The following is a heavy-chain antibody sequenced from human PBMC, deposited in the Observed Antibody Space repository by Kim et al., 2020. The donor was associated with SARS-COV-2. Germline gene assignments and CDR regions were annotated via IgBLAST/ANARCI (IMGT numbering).Heavy chain of an antibody. CDR3: AKVGGGWLSPYYFDY. CDR2: ISGSGGST. Sequence: GGSLRLSCAASGFTFSSYAMSWVRQAPGKGLEWVSAISGSGGSTYYADSVKGRFTISRDNSKNTLYLQMNSLRAEDTAVYYCAKVGGGWLSPYYFDYWGQGTLVTVSS. J-gene: IGHJ4*02. CDR1: GFTFSSYA. V-gene: IGHV3-23*01. D-gene: IGHD3-9*01.